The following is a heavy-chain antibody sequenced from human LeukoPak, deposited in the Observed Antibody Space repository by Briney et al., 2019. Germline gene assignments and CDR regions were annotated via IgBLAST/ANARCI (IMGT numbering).Heavy chain of an antibody. CDR3: ARRGEGGTYQSLDY. CDR1: EYTFDIYW. CDR2: LYPADSDT. Sequence: GESLKISCQGSEYTFDIYWMGWVRQIPGKGLEWMGILYPADSDTRYSPSFQGQVTLSLGKSINTAYLQWSSLQASDTAMYYCARRGEGGTYQSLDYCGQGTLVTVSS. V-gene: IGHV5-51*01. J-gene: IGHJ4*02. D-gene: IGHD1-26*01.